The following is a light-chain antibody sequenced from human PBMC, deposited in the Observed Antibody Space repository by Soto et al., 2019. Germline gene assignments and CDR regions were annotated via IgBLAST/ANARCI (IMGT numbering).Light chain of an antibody. J-gene: IGKJ4*01. CDR2: DAY. V-gene: IGKV3-15*01. CDR1: QGVGST. CDR3: QHYKTWPLA. Sequence: MTQSPATLSVSPGERVTLSCRASQGVGSTLAWYRQQPGQAPRLLIYDAYIRATGVPARFSGSGSGTEFTLTISSLQSEDFAVYYCQHYKTWPLAFGGGTKVEIK.